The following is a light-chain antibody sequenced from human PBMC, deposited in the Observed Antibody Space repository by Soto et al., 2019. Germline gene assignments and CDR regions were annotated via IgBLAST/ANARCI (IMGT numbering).Light chain of an antibody. CDR3: GSYTSSSTLVL. CDR2: EVN. V-gene: IGLV2-14*01. J-gene: IGLJ2*01. Sequence: QSALTQPASVSGSPGQSITISCTGTSSDVGGYKYVSWYQQHPGKAPKVIIYEVNNRPSGVSDRFSGSQSGNTASLTISGLRAEDEADYYCGSYTSSSTLVLFGGGTKLTVL. CDR1: SSDVGGYKY.